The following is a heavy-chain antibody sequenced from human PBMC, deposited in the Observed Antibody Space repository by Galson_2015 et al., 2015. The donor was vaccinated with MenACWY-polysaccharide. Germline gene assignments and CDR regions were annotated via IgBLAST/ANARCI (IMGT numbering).Heavy chain of an antibody. D-gene: IGHD1-26*01. J-gene: IGHJ4*02. CDR3: ARLWGSGTYEKLDY. V-gene: IGHV1-8*01. CDR2: MNPKSGYS. CDR1: GYTFTNYD. Sequence: SVKVSCKASGYTFTNYDINWVRLAPGQGLEWMAWMNPKSGYSGYAQKFHGRVTLTKDTSISTAYLELSSLRSEDTAMYYCARLWGSGTYEKLDYWGQGTLVTVSS.